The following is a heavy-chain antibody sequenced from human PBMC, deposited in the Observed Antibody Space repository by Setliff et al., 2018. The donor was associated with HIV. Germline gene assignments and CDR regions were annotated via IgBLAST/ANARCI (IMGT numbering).Heavy chain of an antibody. Sequence: ASVKVSCKASGYTFTNYGISWVRQAPGQGLEWMGWISTSGINTNYTQGRVTMTTDTSTNTAYMEMRTLRSDDTAVYYCVRGVTRDISGYYRDEYFQHWGQGTPVTVSS. J-gene: IGHJ1*01. V-gene: IGHV1-18*01. CDR1: GYTFTNYG. D-gene: IGHD3-22*01. CDR2: ISTSGINT. CDR3: VRGVTRDISGYYRDEYFQH.